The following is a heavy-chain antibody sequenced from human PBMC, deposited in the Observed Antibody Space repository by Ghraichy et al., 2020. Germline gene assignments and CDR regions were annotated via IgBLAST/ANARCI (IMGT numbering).Heavy chain of an antibody. V-gene: IGHV2-26*01. CDR2: IFSNDEK. CDR3: ARIRESYDYIWGSYRYVWFDP. Sequence: SGPTLVKPTETLTLTCTVSGFSLSNARMGVSWIRQPPGKALEWLAHIFSNDEKSYSTSLKSRHTISKDTSKSQVVLTMTNMDPVDTATYYCARIRESYDYIWGSYRYVWFDPWGQGTLVTVSS. CDR1: GFSLSNARMG. J-gene: IGHJ5*02. D-gene: IGHD3-16*02.